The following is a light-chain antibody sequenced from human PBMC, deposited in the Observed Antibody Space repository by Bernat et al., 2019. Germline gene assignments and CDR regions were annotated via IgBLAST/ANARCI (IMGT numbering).Light chain of an antibody. Sequence: QSVLTQPPSASGTPGQRVTISCTGTSNDVGGYNYVSWYQQYPGKAPKLIIYEVYKRPSGVPDRFSGSKSGNTASLTVSGLQAEDEAEYYCSSNAGSHNYVFGTGTTVTVL. CDR3: SSNAGSHNYV. CDR1: SNDVGGYNY. V-gene: IGLV2-8*01. CDR2: EVY. J-gene: IGLJ1*01.